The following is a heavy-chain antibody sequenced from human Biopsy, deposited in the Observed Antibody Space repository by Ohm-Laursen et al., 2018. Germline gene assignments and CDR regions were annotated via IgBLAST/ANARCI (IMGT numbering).Heavy chain of an antibody. CDR3: AAYYYDSSGYFYAFHY. J-gene: IGHJ4*02. D-gene: IGHD3-22*01. CDR1: GGSVSSGDYY. V-gene: IGHV4-61*08. CDR2: IYYSGST. Sequence: SETLSLTCTVSGGSVSSGDYYWTWIRQPPGKGLEWIGYIYYSGSTNYSPSLKIRVTISVDTPKNQFPLKLSSATAADTAMYYCAAYYYDSSGYFYAFHYWGQGTLVTVSS.